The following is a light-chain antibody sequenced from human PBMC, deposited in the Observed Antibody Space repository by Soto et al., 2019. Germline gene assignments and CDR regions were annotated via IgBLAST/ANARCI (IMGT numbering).Light chain of an antibody. CDR1: NSNIGAGYD. CDR3: QSFDSTLSGGV. Sequence: QSVLTQPPSVSGAPGQRVTISCTGSNSNIGAGYDVHWYQQLPGTAPKLLIYGNTNRPSGVPDRFSASKSDTSASLAITGLQSEDEAFYYCQSFDSTLSGGVFGTGTKVTVL. J-gene: IGLJ1*01. V-gene: IGLV1-40*01. CDR2: GNT.